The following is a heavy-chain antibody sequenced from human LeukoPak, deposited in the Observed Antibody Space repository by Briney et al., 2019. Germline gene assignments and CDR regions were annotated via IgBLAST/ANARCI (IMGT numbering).Heavy chain of an antibody. D-gene: IGHD6-13*01. V-gene: IGHV3-33*01. CDR1: GFTFSSYG. J-gene: IGHJ4*02. CDR2: IWYDGSNK. CDR3: ARSQSSSLIVY. Sequence: GGSLRLSCAASGFTFSSYGMHWVRQAPGKGLEWVAVIWYDGSNKYYADSVKGRFTFSRDNSKNTLYLQMNSLTVEDTAVYYCARSQSSSLIVYWGQGTLVTVSS.